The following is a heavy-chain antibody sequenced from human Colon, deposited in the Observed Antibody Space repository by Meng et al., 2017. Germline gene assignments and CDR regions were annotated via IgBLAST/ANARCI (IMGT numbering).Heavy chain of an antibody. CDR3: AREGSDSWIDY. Sequence: QVQLVQSGSELKKPGASVKGTCKTSGYLFSYYAMNWVRQAPGRGLEWMGWSNTKTGNPTYAQAFTGRFVFSLDTSVSTAYLQINDLKADDTAVYYCAREGSDSWIDYWGQGTLVTVSS. J-gene: IGHJ4*02. D-gene: IGHD6-13*01. CDR2: SNTKTGNP. V-gene: IGHV7-4-1*02. CDR1: GYLFSYYA.